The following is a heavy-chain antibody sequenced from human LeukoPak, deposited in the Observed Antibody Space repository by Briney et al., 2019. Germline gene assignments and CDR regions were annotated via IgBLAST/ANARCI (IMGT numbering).Heavy chain of an antibody. J-gene: IGHJ6*02. CDR3: ARDLRQIVSQRYYGLDV. Sequence: GGSLRLSCAASGFTFSSYTMNWVRQAPGKGLEWVSSISGSSSYIYYADSVKGRFTISRDNAKKSLYLQMNSLRAEDTAVYYCARDLRQIVSQRYYGLDVWGQGTTVTVSS. CDR1: GFTFSSYT. D-gene: IGHD3-16*02. CDR2: ISGSSSYI. V-gene: IGHV3-21*01.